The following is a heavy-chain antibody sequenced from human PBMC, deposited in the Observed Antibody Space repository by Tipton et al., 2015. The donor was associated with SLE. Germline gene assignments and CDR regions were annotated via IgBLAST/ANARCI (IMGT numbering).Heavy chain of an antibody. V-gene: IGHV4-34*01. Sequence: TLSLTCAVYGGSFSGYYWSWIRQPPGKGLEWIGEINHSGSTNYNPSLKSRVTISADTSKNQFSLKLSSVTAADTAVYYCARVGGGCSGGSCYQWYFDYWGQGTLVTVSS. J-gene: IGHJ4*02. CDR2: INHSGST. CDR3: ARVGGGCSGGSCYQWYFDY. CDR1: GGSFSGYY. D-gene: IGHD2-15*01.